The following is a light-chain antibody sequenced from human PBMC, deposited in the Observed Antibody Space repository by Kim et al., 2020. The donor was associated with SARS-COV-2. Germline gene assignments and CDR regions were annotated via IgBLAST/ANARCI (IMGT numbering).Light chain of an antibody. J-gene: IGKJ4*01. Sequence: DIQLTQIPSTLSASVGDRVTITCRASQSIGRWLAWFQQKPGKAPNLLIYDASSLQSGVPSRFSGSGSGTDFTLTIGSLQPDDFASYYCQQYNSGSLVSFGGGTKLDI. CDR2: DAS. CDR3: QQYNSGSLVS. V-gene: IGKV1-5*01. CDR1: QSIGRW.